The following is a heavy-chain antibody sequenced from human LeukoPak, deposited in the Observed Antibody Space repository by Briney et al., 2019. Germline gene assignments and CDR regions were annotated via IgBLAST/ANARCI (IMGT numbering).Heavy chain of an antibody. CDR3: ARDRGMRRYFDY. CDR2: IYTSGST. D-gene: IGHD3-10*01. CDR1: GGSISSGSYY. J-gene: IGHJ4*02. Sequence: SQTLSLTCTVSGGSISSGSYYWGWLRQPAGTGLEWIGRIYTSGSTNYNPSLKSRVTISVDTSKNQFSLKLSSVTAADTAVYYCARDRGMRRYFDYWGQGTLVTVSS. V-gene: IGHV4-61*02.